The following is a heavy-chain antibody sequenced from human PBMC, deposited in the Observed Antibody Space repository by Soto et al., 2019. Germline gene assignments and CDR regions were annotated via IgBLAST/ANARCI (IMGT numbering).Heavy chain of an antibody. D-gene: IGHD3-3*01. CDR1: GFTFSSYA. Sequence: QVQLVESGGGVVQPGRSLRLSCAASGFTFSSYAMPWVRQAPGKGLEWVAVISYDGSNKYYADSVKGRFTISRDNSKNTLYLQMNSLRAEDTAVNYCARDGSDVLGFLEWLLTGAFDIWGQGTMVTVSS. V-gene: IGHV3-30-3*01. J-gene: IGHJ3*02. CDR2: ISYDGSNK. CDR3: ARDGSDVLGFLEWLLTGAFDI.